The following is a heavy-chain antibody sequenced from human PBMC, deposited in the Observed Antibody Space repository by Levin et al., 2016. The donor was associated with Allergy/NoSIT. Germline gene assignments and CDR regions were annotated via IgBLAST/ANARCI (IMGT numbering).Heavy chain of an antibody. V-gene: IGHV3-21*01. CDR2: ISGSSSHI. J-gene: IGHJ4*02. CDR3: ARDDRYSSSWPTFDF. Sequence: GESLKISCAASGFSFSFYDMVWVRQAPGKGLDWVSSISGSSSHIYYAESVKGRFTISRDNTKNSLYLQMDSLRVDDTALYYCARDDRYSSSWPTFDFWGQGTLVTVSS. CDR1: GFSFSFYD. D-gene: IGHD6-13*01.